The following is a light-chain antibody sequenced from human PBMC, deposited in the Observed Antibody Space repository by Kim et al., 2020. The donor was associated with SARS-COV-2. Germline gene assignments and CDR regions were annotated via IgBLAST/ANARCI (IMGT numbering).Light chain of an antibody. V-gene: IGKV1-27*01. CDR3: QKCDSAPWT. J-gene: IGKJ1*01. CDR2: AAS. Sequence: ASVGDRVTITCRASQDISNYLAWCQLKPGNAPKLLIYAASALQPGVPSRFSGSGSGTDFTLTVTSLQPEDVATYYCQKCDSAPWTFGQGTKVDIK. CDR1: QDISNY.